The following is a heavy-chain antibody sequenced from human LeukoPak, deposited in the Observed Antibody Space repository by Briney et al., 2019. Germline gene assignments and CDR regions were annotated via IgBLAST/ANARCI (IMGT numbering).Heavy chain of an antibody. CDR2: IYYSGST. V-gene: IGHV4-59*01. J-gene: IGHJ4*02. Sequence: PSETLSLTCTVSGGSISSYYWSWIRQPPGKGLEWIGYIYYSGSTNYNPSLKSRVTISVDTSKNQFSLKLSSVTAADTAVYYCARVLNYYDSSGYYFSYWGQGTLVTVSS. CDR3: ARVLNYYDSSGYYFSY. D-gene: IGHD3-22*01. CDR1: GGSISSYY.